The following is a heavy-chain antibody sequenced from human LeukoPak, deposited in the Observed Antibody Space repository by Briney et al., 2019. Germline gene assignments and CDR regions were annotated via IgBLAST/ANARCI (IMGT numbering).Heavy chain of an antibody. CDR3: ARRFGVRENYGMDV. V-gene: IGHV4-34*01. CDR1: GGSFSGYY. J-gene: IGHJ6*04. CDR2: INHSGST. Sequence: SETLSLTCAVYGGSFSGYYWSWIRQPPGKGLEWIGEINHSGSTNYNPSLKSRVTISVDTSKNQFSLKLSSVTAADTAVYYCARRFGVRENYGMDVWGKGTTVTVSS. D-gene: IGHD3-16*01.